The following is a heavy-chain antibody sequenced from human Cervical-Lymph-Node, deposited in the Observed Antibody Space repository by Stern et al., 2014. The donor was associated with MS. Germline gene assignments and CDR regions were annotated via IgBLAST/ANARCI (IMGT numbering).Heavy chain of an antibody. CDR2: IYPGDSDT. D-gene: IGHD5-12*01. J-gene: IGHJ4*02. Sequence: VQLVQSGAEVKKPGESLKISCKGSGYSFTSYWIGWVRQMPGKGLEWMGIIYPGDSDTRASPSFQGQVTISPDKSISTAYLQWSSLKASDTAMYYCARPLYSGYDLTPSAFDYWGQGTLVTVSS. CDR1: GYSFTSYW. CDR3: ARPLYSGYDLTPSAFDY. V-gene: IGHV5-51*01.